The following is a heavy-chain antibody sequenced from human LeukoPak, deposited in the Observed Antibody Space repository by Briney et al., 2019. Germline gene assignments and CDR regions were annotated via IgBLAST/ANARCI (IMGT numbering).Heavy chain of an antibody. Sequence: GSLRLSCAASGFTFSSYGMHWVRQPPGKGLEWIGYIYNSGSTNYNPSLKSRVTISVDTSKNQFSLKLSSVTAADTAVYYCARHVYSSSWYIYYYGLDVWGQGTTVTVSS. V-gene: IGHV4-59*08. D-gene: IGHD6-13*01. J-gene: IGHJ6*02. CDR3: ARHVYSSSWYIYYYGLDV. CDR1: GFTFSSYG. CDR2: IYNSGST.